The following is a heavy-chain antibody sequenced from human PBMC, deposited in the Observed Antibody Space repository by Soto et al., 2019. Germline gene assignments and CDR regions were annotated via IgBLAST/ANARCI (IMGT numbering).Heavy chain of an antibody. CDR2: ISGSGGST. CDR3: AKGDYGSGSYYKMALVRYGMDV. D-gene: IGHD3-10*01. Sequence: GGSLRLSCAASGFTFSSYAMSWVRQAPGKGLEWVSAISGSGGSTYYADSVKGRFTISRDNSKNTLYLQMNSLRAEDTAVYYCAKGDYGSGSYYKMALVRYGMDVWGQGTTVTVSS. V-gene: IGHV3-23*01. CDR1: GFTFSSYA. J-gene: IGHJ6*02.